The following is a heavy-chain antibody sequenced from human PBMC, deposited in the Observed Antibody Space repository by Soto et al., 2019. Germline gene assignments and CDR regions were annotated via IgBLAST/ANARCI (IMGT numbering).Heavy chain of an antibody. CDR3: ATGTVGAMDY. Sequence: VGSLNSPVQPLDSPSVTTTWIGSARLQGRGWSGLAVLETKLTVTPEYAASVRGRFTISRDDSKTSLYLQMNSLKTEDTALYYCATGTVGAMDYWGQGT. CDR1: DSPSVTTT. V-gene: IGHV3-72*01. CDR2: LETKLTVTP. D-gene: IGHD1-26*01. J-gene: IGHJ4*02.